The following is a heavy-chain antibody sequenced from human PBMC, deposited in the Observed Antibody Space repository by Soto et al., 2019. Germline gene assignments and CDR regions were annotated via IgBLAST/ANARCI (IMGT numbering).Heavy chain of an antibody. CDR3: SGCSGGACHQNYGMDV. Sequence: EVHLVESGGGLVKPGGSLRLSCAVSGFTFSSCTMNWVRQAPGKGLEWVSSISPSTSHIYYADSVKGRFTISRDNAKNSLFLQMTRLGAEDTALYYCSGCSGGACHQNYGMDVWGQRTTVTVSS. CDR2: ISPSTSHI. CDR1: GFTFSSCT. J-gene: IGHJ6*02. D-gene: IGHD2-15*01. V-gene: IGHV3-21*01.